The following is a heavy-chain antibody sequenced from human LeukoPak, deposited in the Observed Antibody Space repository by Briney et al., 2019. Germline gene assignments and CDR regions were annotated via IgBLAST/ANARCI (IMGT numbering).Heavy chain of an antibody. V-gene: IGHV1-8*03. CDR2: MNPNSGNT. D-gene: IGHD2-15*01. CDR3: ARGRVGYCSGGSCYSGYWFDP. Sequence: ASVKVSCKASGYTFTGYYMHWVRQAPGQGLEWMGWMNPNSGNTGYAQKFQGRVTITRNTSISTAYMELSSLRSEDTAVYYCARGRVGYCSGGSCYSGYWFDPWGQGTLVTVSS. CDR1: GYTFTGYY. J-gene: IGHJ5*02.